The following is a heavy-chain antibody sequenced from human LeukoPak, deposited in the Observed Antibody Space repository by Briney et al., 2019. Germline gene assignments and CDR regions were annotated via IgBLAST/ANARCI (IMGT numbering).Heavy chain of an antibody. CDR3: ARVGYYEFDL. D-gene: IGHD3-22*01. V-gene: IGHV3-48*03. CDR1: GFTLSRYE. J-gene: IGHJ4*02. Sequence: PGGSLRLSCAASGFTLSRYEMNWVRQAPVKGLEWVSYISSSGSTIYYADSVKGRFTISRDNAKDSLFLQMNSLRAEDTAVYYCARVGYYEFDLWGQGTLVSVSS. CDR2: ISSSGSTI.